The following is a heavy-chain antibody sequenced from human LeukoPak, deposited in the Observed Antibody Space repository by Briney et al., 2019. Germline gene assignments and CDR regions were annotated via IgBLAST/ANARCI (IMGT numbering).Heavy chain of an antibody. V-gene: IGHV4-34*01. D-gene: IGHD1-26*01. J-gene: IGHJ4*02. CDR3: ARMAVDSGSYYVSDY. Sequence: SETLSLTCAVYGGSFSGYYWSWIRQPPGKGLEWIGEINHSGSTNYNPSLKSRVTISVDTSTNQFSLKLSSVTAADTAVYYCARMAVDSGSYYVSDYWGQGTLVTVSS. CDR1: GGSFSGYY. CDR2: INHSGST.